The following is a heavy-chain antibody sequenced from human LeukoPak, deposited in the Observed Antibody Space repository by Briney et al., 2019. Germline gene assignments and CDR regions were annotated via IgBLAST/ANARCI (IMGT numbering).Heavy chain of an antibody. Sequence: SETLSLTCTVSGGSISSYYWNWIRQSAGRGLEWIGRFYTGGSTNYNPTLKSRVTMSVDTSKNQFSLKLTSVIAADTAVYYCARDALDSSGWFYHGMDVWGQGTTVTVSS. D-gene: IGHD6-19*01. CDR2: FYTGGST. J-gene: IGHJ6*02. V-gene: IGHV4-4*07. CDR3: ARDALDSSGWFYHGMDV. CDR1: GGSISSYY.